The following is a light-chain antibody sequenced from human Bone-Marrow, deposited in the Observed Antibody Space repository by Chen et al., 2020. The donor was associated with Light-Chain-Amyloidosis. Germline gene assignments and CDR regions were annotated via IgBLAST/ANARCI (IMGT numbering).Light chain of an antibody. CDR2: NVS. CDR1: RSDVGDYNY. Sequence: QSALTQPASVSGSPGQSITISCSGTRSDVGDYNYVSWYQQFPGKPPKLIIYNVSHRPSGISGRFSGSKSGSTASLTISGRQAEDEADYFCCSDTRRDTLYYVFGTGTTVTVL. V-gene: IGLV2-14*01. CDR3: CSDTRRDTLYYV. J-gene: IGLJ1*01.